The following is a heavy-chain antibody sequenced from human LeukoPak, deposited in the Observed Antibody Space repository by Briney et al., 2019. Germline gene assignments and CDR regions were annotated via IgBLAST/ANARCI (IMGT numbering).Heavy chain of an antibody. CDR1: GFTFSNYN. Sequence: GGSLRLSCAASGFTFSNYNMNWVRQAPGKGLEWVSYISSSSSTIYYADSVKGRFTISRDNAKNSLHLQVNSLRDEDTAVYYCARDLWYYYGSDIDALDIWGQGTMVTVSA. J-gene: IGHJ3*02. V-gene: IGHV3-48*02. CDR2: ISSSSSTI. D-gene: IGHD3-10*01. CDR3: ARDLWYYYGSDIDALDI.